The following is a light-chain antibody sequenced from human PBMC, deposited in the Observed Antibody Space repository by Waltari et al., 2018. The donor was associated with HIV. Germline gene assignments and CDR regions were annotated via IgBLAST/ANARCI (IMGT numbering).Light chain of an antibody. V-gene: IGLV2-8*01. CDR3: SSYADRNGFYVV. CDR1: NSDIGGYNY. CDR2: EVT. Sequence: SALTQPPSASGSPGQSVTISCTATNSDIGGYNYVSWYQQHPGNAPKLVIAEVTKRPSGVPDRFSGSKSGTTASLTVSGLQAEDEADYYCSSYADRNGFYVVFGGGTRLTVL. J-gene: IGLJ2*01.